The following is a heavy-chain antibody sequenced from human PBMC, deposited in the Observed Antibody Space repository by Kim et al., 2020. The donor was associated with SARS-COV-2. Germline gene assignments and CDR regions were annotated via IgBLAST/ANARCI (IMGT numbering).Heavy chain of an antibody. CDR3: ARGGSSGWYWVHFDY. D-gene: IGHD6-19*01. Sequence: ASVKVSCKASGYTFTSYGISWVRQAPGQGLEWMGWISAYNGNTNYAQKLQGRVTMTTDTSTSTAYMELRSLRSDDTAVYYCARGGSSGWYWVHFDYWGQGTLVTVSS. CDR1: GYTFTSYG. V-gene: IGHV1-18*01. CDR2: ISAYNGNT. J-gene: IGHJ4*02.